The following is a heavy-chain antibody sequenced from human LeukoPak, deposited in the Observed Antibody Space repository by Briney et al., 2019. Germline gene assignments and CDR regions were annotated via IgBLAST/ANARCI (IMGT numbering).Heavy chain of an antibody. V-gene: IGHV3-30*18. CDR3: AKDTGPPQGYYYYGMDV. CDR1: GFTFSSYG. CDR2: ISYDGSNK. D-gene: IGHD2-8*02. Sequence: GRSLRLSCAASGFTFSSYGMHWVRQAPGKGLEWVAVISYDGSNKYYADSVKGRFTISRDNSKNTLYLQMNSLGAEDTAVYYCAKDTGPPQGYYYYGMDVWGQGTTVTVSS. J-gene: IGHJ6*02.